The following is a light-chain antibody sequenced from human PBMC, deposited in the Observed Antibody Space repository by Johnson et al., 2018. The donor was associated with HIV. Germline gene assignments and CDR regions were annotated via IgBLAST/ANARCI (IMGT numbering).Light chain of an antibody. V-gene: IGLV1-51*01. CDR2: DNG. Sequence: QSVLTQPPSVSAAPGQKVTISCSGSRSNIGSNYVSWYQQVPGAAPKLLIYDNGKRPSGIPDRFSGSKSGTSATLGITGLQTGDEADYYCGTWDSSLRVGVFGTGTKVTVL. J-gene: IGLJ1*01. CDR1: RSNIGSNY. CDR3: GTWDSSLRVGV.